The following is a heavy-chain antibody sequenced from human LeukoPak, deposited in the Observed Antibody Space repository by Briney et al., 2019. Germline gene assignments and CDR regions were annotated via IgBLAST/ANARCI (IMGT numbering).Heavy chain of an antibody. CDR3: ARGRPTDYYYGSRGYYFDY. V-gene: IGHV1-18*01. J-gene: IGHJ4*02. D-gene: IGHD3-10*01. CDR2: ISAYNGNT. CDR1: GYTFTSYG. Sequence: ASVKVSFKASGYTFTSYGISWVRQAPGQGLEWMGWISAYNGNTNYAQKLRGRVTMTTDTSTSTAYMELRSLRSDDTAVYYCARGRPTDYYYGSRGYYFDYWGQGTLVTVSS.